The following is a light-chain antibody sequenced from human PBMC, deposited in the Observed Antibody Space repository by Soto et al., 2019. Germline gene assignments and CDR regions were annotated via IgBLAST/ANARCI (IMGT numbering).Light chain of an antibody. CDR2: STN. CDR1: SGSVSTSYY. CDR3: VLYMGSGISV. Sequence: QTVVTQEPSFSVSPGGTVTLTCGLSSGSVSTSYYPSWYQQTPGQAPRTLIYSTNTRSSGVPDRFPGSILGNKAALTITGAQADDESGYYCVLYMGSGISVFGGGTKLTVL. J-gene: IGLJ3*02. V-gene: IGLV8-61*01.